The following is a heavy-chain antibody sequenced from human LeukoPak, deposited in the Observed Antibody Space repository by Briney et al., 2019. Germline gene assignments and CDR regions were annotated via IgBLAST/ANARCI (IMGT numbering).Heavy chain of an antibody. J-gene: IGHJ4*02. CDR1: GGSISSYY. Sequence: PSETLSLTCTVSGGSISSYYWSWIRQPPGKGLEWIGYIYYSGSTNYNPSLKSRVTISVDTSKNQFSLKLSSVTAADTAMYYCARRQGCSSTSCPPDYWGQGTLVTVSP. D-gene: IGHD2-2*01. CDR2: IYYSGST. V-gene: IGHV4-59*01. CDR3: ARRQGCSSTSCPPDY.